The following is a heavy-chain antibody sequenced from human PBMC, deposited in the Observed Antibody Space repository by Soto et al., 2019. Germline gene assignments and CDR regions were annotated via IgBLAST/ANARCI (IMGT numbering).Heavy chain of an antibody. CDR1: GYTFTSNA. CDR3: ARDADYGDYLPAKPYDY. CDR2: ISAYNGNT. V-gene: IGHV1-18*01. D-gene: IGHD4-17*01. Sequence: ASVEVSCKDSGYTFTSNASSWVRQAPEQGLEWMGWISAYNGNTNYAQKVQGRITMTTDTSTSTAYMELGSLRSDDTAVYYCARDADYGDYLPAKPYDYWGQGTLVTVSS. J-gene: IGHJ4*02.